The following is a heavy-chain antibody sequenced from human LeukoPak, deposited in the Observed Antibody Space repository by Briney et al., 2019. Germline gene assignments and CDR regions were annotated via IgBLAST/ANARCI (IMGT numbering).Heavy chain of an antibody. J-gene: IGHJ4*02. D-gene: IGHD4-23*01. CDR2: IHYSGGIT. Sequence: SETLSLTCTVSGGSISSYYWSWIRQPPGKGLEWIGYIHYSGGITYYNPSLKSRVTISVDTSKNQFSLSLSSVTAADTAVYYCAREGMTTVVTIDYWGQGTLVTVSS. CDR1: GGSISSYY. CDR3: AREGMTTVVTIDY. V-gene: IGHV4-59*12.